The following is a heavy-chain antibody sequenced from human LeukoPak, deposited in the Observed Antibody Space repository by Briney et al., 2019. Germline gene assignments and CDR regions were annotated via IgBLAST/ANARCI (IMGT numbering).Heavy chain of an antibody. J-gene: IGHJ4*02. CDR2: IYSDNT. CDR3: ARRAGAYSHPYDY. V-gene: IGHV3-53*01. CDR1: GFTFSSYV. D-gene: IGHD4/OR15-4a*01. Sequence: GGSLRLSCAASGFTFSSYVMSWVRQAPGKGLEWVSFIYSDNTHYSDSVKGRFTISRDNSKNTLYLQMNSLRAEDTAVYYCARRAGAYSHPYDYWGQGTLVTVSS.